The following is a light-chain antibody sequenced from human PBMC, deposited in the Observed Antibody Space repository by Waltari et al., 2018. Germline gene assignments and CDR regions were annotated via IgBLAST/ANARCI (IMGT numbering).Light chain of an antibody. Sequence: QSVLTQPPSASGAPGQRVTISCSGSSTNIGSNPVNWYQQLPGTAPKLLIYSNNQRPSGVPDRFSASKSGTSESLAISGLQSEDEAAYYCATWDNRLNGYVFGTGTKVSVL. CDR1: STNIGSNP. CDR2: SNN. V-gene: IGLV1-44*01. CDR3: ATWDNRLNGYV. J-gene: IGLJ1*01.